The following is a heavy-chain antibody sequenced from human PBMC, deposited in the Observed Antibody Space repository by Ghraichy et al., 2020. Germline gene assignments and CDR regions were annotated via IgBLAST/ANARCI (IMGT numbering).Heavy chain of an antibody. D-gene: IGHD4-23*01. CDR2: IYYSGST. CDR3: ARSGGSGGNYGPLDY. Sequence: SETLSLTCTVSGGSISSSSYYWGWIRQPPGKGLEWIGSIYYSGSTYYNPSLKSRVTISVDTSKNQFSLKLSSVTAADTAVYYCARSGGSGGNYGPLDYWGQGTLVTVSS. J-gene: IGHJ4*02. V-gene: IGHV4-39*01. CDR1: GGSISSSSYY.